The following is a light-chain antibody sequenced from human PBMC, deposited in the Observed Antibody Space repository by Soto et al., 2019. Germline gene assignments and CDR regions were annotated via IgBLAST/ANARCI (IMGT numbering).Light chain of an antibody. Sequence: QSALTQPTSVSGSPGQSITMSCTGTTSDVGGSNYVSWYQQHPGNAPNLIIFEVHNRPSGVSNRFSGSKSGNTASLTISGLQAEDEAEYYCSSYSSSSTPYVFGTGTKVTVL. V-gene: IGLV2-14*01. J-gene: IGLJ1*01. CDR1: TSDVGGSNY. CDR3: SSYSSSSTPYV. CDR2: EVH.